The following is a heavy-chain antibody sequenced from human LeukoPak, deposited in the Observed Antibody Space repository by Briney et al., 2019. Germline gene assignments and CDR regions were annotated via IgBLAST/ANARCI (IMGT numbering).Heavy chain of an antibody. CDR1: GFSFTKYA. CDR2: MCYSGGST. D-gene: IGHD3-16*02. V-gene: IGHV3-23*01. CDR3: AKVSFDGGVIPYFDS. J-gene: IGHJ4*02. Sequence: GGSLRLSCAASGFSFTKYAMSWVRQAPGKGVEWVSGMCYSGGSTDYADSVKGRFTISRENSKNTLYLQMDSLRVEDTAVFYCAKVSFDGGVIPYFDSWGQGTVVTVSS.